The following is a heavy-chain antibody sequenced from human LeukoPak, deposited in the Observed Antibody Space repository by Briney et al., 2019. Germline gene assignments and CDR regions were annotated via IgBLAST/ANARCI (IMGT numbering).Heavy chain of an antibody. D-gene: IGHD3-10*01. J-gene: IGHJ4*02. CDR3: AKNEGRGVTNPNLFDY. CDR1: GFTFSSYD. V-gene: IGHV3-13*01. Sequence: GGSLRLSCAASGFTFSSYDMHWVRQATGKGLEWVSAIGTAGDTYYPGSVKGRFTISRENAKNSLYLQMNSLRAEDTAVYYCAKNEGRGVTNPNLFDYWGQGTLVTVSS. CDR2: IGTAGDT.